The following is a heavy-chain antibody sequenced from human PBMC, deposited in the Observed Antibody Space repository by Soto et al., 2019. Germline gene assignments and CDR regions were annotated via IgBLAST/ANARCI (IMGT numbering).Heavy chain of an antibody. V-gene: IGHV4-4*02. J-gene: IGHJ4*02. CDR1: GASITDTDW. D-gene: IGHD6-19*01. CDR3: ARETKRYSSGWYDY. Sequence: SETLSLTCAVSGASITDTDWWSWVRQPPGKGLEWIGEIYHSGTINYNPSLKSRVTVSVDKSKNQFSLKLTSVTAADTAVYYCARETKRYSSGWYDYWGQGTLVTVSS. CDR2: IYHSGTI.